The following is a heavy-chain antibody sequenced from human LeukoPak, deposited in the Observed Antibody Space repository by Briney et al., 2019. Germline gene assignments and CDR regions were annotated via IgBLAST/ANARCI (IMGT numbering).Heavy chain of an antibody. J-gene: IGHJ3*02. CDR1: GFTFSSYG. CDR2: IRYDGSNK. CDR3: VIKLGVPDAFDI. D-gene: IGHD1-26*01. Sequence: GGSLRLSCAASGFTFSSYGMHWVRQAPGKGLEWVAFIRYDGSNKYYADSVKGRFTISRDNSKNTLYLQMNSLRAEDTAVYYCVIKLGVPDAFDIWGQGAMVTVSS. V-gene: IGHV3-30*02.